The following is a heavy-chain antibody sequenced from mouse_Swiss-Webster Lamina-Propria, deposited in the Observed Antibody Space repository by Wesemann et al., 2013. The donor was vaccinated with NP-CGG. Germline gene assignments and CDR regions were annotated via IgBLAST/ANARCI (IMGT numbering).Heavy chain of an antibody. V-gene: IGHV1-18*01. CDR3: ARNGKLGRLAY. Sequence: SLEWIGGINPNKGGTSYNQKFKGKATLTVDKSSSTAYMELRSLTSEDTAVYYCARNGKLGRLAYWGQGTLVTVSA. D-gene: IGHD4-1*01. CDR2: INPNKGGT. J-gene: IGHJ3*01.